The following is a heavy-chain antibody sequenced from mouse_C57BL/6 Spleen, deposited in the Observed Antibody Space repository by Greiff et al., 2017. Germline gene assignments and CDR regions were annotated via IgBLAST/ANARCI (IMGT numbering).Heavy chain of an antibody. CDR1: GYTFTSYW. CDR3: ARGGGNYEGYAMDY. J-gene: IGHJ4*01. D-gene: IGHD2-1*01. V-gene: IGHV1-50*01. CDR2: IDPSDSYT. Sequence: VQLQQPGAELVKPGASVKLSCKASGYTFTSYWMQWVKQRPGQGLEWIGEIDPSDSYTNYNQKFKGKATLTVDTSSSTAYMQLSSLTSEDSAVYYCARGGGNYEGYAMDYWGQGTSVTVSS.